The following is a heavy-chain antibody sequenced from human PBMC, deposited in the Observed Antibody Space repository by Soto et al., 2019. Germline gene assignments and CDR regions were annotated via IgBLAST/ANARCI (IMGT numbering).Heavy chain of an antibody. J-gene: IGHJ5*02. CDR2: IYYTGST. CDR3: ASALYCSGGSCSFDP. CDR1: GGSASSGTYY. V-gene: IGHV4-61*01. Sequence: PSETLSLTCTVSGGSASSGTYYWSWIRQPPGKGLEWIGFIYYTGSTSYNPSLKSRVTISMDTSKNQFSLKLTSVTAADTAVYYCASALYCSGGSCSFDPWGQGTLVTVS. D-gene: IGHD2-15*01.